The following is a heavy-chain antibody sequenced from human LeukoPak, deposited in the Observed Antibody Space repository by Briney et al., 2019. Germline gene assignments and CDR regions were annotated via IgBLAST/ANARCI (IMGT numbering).Heavy chain of an antibody. J-gene: IGHJ5*02. V-gene: IGHV4-39*07. CDR3: ARGPFTTVTTSEGWFDP. CDR2: VYYDGIN. Sequence: SETLSLTCTVSGGSINNTLFYWGWIRQPPGKGLEWIGTVYYDGINYSSPSLKSRVTISVDTSKNQFSLKLSSVTAADTAVYYCARGPFTTVTTSEGWFDPWGQGTLVTVSS. D-gene: IGHD4-17*01. CDR1: GGSINNTLFY.